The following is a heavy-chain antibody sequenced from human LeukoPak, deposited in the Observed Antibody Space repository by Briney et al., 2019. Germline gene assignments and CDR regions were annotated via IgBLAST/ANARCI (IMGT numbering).Heavy chain of an antibody. J-gene: IGHJ4*02. D-gene: IGHD4-23*01. Sequence: GESLKISCLGSGYTFTNYWIGWVRQVPGKGLEWMGVMNPADSDTRYSPSFQGQVTITVDKSTSTAYLQWSSLKASDTAMYYCARRFNYGGKAFDSWAQGSLVTVSS. V-gene: IGHV5-51*01. CDR3: ARRFNYGGKAFDS. CDR1: GYTFTNYW. CDR2: MNPADSDT.